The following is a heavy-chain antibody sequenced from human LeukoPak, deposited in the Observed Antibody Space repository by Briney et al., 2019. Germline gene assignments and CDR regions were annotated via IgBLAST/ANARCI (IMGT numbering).Heavy chain of an antibody. CDR2: ISGDESAT. CDR3: VRDPPTALELFDY. D-gene: IGHD5-18*01. J-gene: IGHJ4*02. V-gene: IGHV3-43*02. CDR1: GFTFRDFS. Sequence: GGSLRLSCAASGFTFRDFSMHWVRQAPGKGLEWVSLISGDESATHYADSAKGRFTISRDNSKHSVYLQMNSLRAEDTAVYYCVRDPPTALELFDYWGQGTPVTVSS.